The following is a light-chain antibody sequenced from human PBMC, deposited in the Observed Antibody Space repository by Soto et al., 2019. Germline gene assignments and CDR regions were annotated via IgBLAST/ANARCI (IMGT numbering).Light chain of an antibody. CDR2: EVT. Sequence: QSALTQPASVSGSPGQSVTISCTGTNSDVGTYDYVSWYQQYPGKVPKLIIYEVTNRPSGVSNRFSGSKSGNTASLTISGLLAEDEADYYCSSYTSTSSYFLFGGGTMLTVL. V-gene: IGLV2-14*01. CDR1: NSDVGTYDY. J-gene: IGLJ2*01. CDR3: SSYTSTSSYFL.